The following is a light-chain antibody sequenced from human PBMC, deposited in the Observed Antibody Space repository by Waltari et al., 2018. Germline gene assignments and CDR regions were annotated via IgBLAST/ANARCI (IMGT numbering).Light chain of an antibody. Sequence: SYELTQPPSVSVSPGQTARITCPGDALPKKYVYCYQQKSGQAPVLVIYEDTERPSGTPERFSGSSSGTMATLTISGAQVEDEADYYCYSGDDSGNQEVFGGGTKLTVL. V-gene: IGLV3-10*01. CDR1: ALPKKY. J-gene: IGLJ2*01. CDR3: YSGDDSGNQEV. CDR2: EDT.